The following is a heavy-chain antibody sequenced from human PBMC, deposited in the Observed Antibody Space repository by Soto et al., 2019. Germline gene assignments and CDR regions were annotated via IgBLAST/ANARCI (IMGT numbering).Heavy chain of an antibody. CDR3: ASYVGTGGYGAFDI. CDR2: MSYSGRT. J-gene: IGHJ3*02. CDR1: GGSISSYY. D-gene: IGHD3-16*01. Sequence: SETLSLTCTVSGGSISSYYWTWIRQPPGKGLEWIGYMSYSGRTNYNPSLKSRVTLSVDTSTNHFSLKLSSVTAADTAVYYCASYVGTGGYGAFDIWGQGTVVTVS. V-gene: IGHV4-59*01.